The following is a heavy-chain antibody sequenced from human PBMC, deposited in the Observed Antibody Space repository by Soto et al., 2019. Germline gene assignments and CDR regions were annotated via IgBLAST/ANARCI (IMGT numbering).Heavy chain of an antibody. V-gene: IGHV1-18*01. CDR1: GYTFSNYD. D-gene: IGHD3-3*01. J-gene: IGHJ4*02. Sequence: QVQLVQSGGEVKKPGASVKVSCKASGYTFSNYDISWVRQAPGQGLEWMGWISVYNGNTKYAQMFQGRVTMTTDTSTNTSYMELRNLRSDDTAVYYCARGIKDFLSTNHFDYWGQGTHVTVSS. CDR3: ARGIKDFLSTNHFDY. CDR2: ISVYNGNT.